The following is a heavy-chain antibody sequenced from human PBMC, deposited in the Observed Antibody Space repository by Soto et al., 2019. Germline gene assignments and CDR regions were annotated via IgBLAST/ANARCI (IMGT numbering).Heavy chain of an antibody. J-gene: IGHJ5*02. D-gene: IGHD1-26*01. Sequence: QLQLQESGPGLVKPSETLSLTCTVSGGSISSSSDYWGWIRQPPGKGLEWMGRIYYSGSTYYNPSLKSRFTISVDPSKNHFSLKLSSGPAADTAVYYCATQEVGGSYVYTFDPWGQGTLVTVSS. V-gene: IGHV4-39*02. CDR2: IYYSGST. CDR3: ATQEVGGSYVYTFDP. CDR1: GGSISSSSDY.